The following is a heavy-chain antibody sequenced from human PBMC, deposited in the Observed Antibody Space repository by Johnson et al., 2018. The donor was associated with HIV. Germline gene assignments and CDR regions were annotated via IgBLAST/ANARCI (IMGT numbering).Heavy chain of an antibody. CDR2: IGTAGDT. Sequence: VQLVESGGGVVQPGRSLRLSCAASGFTFSSYAMHWVRQATGKGLEWVSAIGTAGDTYYPGPVKGRFTISKENAKNSLYLQMNRLRAGDTAVYYCARGLAYCGGDCSPDAFDIWGQGTMVTVSS. D-gene: IGHD2-21*02. CDR3: ARGLAYCGGDCSPDAFDI. V-gene: IGHV3-13*01. J-gene: IGHJ3*02. CDR1: GFTFSSYA.